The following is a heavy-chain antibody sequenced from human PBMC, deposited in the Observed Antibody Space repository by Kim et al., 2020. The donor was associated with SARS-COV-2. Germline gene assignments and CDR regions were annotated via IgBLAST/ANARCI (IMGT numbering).Heavy chain of an antibody. Sequence: YADSVKGRFTISRDNSKNTMYLQMNSLRAEDTAVYYCAKNTGGAVYGMDVWGQGTTVTVSS. J-gene: IGHJ6*02. V-gene: IGHV3-33*06. D-gene: IGHD1-26*01. CDR3: AKNTGGAVYGMDV.